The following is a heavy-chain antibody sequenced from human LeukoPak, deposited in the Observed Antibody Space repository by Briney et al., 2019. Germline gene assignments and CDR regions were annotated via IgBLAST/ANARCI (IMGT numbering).Heavy chain of an antibody. CDR3: ARAPYYGSTIYYYYMDV. Sequence: ASVKVSCKASGYTFTSYDINWVRQATGQGLEWMGWMNPDSGNTGYAQKFQGRVTMTRNTSISTAYMELSSLRSEDTAVYYCARAPYYGSTIYYYYMDVWGKGTTVTVSS. J-gene: IGHJ6*03. D-gene: IGHD3-10*01. V-gene: IGHV1-8*01. CDR1: GYTFTSYD. CDR2: MNPDSGNT.